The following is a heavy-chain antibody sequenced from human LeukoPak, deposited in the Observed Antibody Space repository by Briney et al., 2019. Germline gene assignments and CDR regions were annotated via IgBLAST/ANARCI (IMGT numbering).Heavy chain of an antibody. D-gene: IGHD6-19*01. Sequence: ASVKVSCKASGGTFSSYAISGVRQAPGQGLEWMGGIIPIFGTANYAQKFQGRVTITADKSTSTAYMELSSLRSEDTAVYYCAREGYSSGWYNYFDYWGQGTLVTVSS. CDR3: AREGYSSGWYNYFDY. J-gene: IGHJ4*02. V-gene: IGHV1-69*06. CDR2: IIPIFGTA. CDR1: GGTFSSYA.